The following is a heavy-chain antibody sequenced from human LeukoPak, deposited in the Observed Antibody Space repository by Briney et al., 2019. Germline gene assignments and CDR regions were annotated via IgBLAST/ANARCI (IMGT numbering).Heavy chain of an antibody. CDR2: IYYSGNT. J-gene: IGHJ5*02. CDR3: ARKDGDL. Sequence: SETLSLTCTVSGGSISNYHWSWIRQPPGKGLEWIGYIYYSGNTNYNPSLKSRLTISLDTSKNQVSLRLSSVTAADTAVYHCARKDGDLWGQGTLVTVS. CDR1: GGSISNYH. V-gene: IGHV4-59*08.